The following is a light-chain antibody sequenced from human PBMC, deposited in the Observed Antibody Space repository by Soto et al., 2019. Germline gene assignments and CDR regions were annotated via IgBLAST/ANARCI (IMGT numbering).Light chain of an antibody. CDR3: QQHYSTPET. CDR2: WAS. J-gene: IGKJ1*01. Sequence: IVMTQSPYSLSVYLGESATINCKSSQSVLYSSNNENYLAWYQQKPGQPPKLLIYWASTRESGVPDRFSGSGSGTDFTLTISSLQAEDVAVYYCQQHYSTPETFGQGTKVDI. CDR1: QSVLYSSNNENY. V-gene: IGKV4-1*01.